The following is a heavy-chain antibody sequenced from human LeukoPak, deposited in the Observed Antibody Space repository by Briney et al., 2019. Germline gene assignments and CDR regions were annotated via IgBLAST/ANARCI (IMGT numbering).Heavy chain of an antibody. D-gene: IGHD3-22*01. CDR2: ITSSSDSI. CDR1: GFTFSDYS. V-gene: IGHV3-48*02. CDR3: SSESSY. J-gene: IGHJ4*02. Sequence: QPGGSLRLSCAASGFTFSDYSMNWVRQAPGKGLEWVSWITSSSDSIYYADSVKGRFTISRDNAKNSLYLQMNSLRDEDTAVYYCSSESSYWGQGTLVIVSS.